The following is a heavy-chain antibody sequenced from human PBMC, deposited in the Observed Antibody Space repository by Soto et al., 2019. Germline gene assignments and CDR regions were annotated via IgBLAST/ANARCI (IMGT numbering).Heavy chain of an antibody. V-gene: IGHV4-59*01. D-gene: IGHD5-12*01. Sequence: SETLSLTCTASGGSISSYYWSWIRQPPGKGLEWIGYIYYSGSTNYNPSLKSRVNISVDTYKNQFSLKLSAVTAADTAVYYCAREMATITVNWFDPWGQGTLVTVSS. CDR2: IYYSGST. CDR3: AREMATITVNWFDP. CDR1: GGSISSYY. J-gene: IGHJ5*02.